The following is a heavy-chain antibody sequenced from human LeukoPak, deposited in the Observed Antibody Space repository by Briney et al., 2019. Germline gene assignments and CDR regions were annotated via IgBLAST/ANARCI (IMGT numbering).Heavy chain of an antibody. CDR1: GYTFTSYD. D-gene: IGHD2-2*03. CDR3: ARGARYMDIPFDY. V-gene: IGHV1-8*01. Sequence: GASVKVSCKASGYTFTSYDINWVRQATGQGLEWMGWMNPNSGNTGYAQEFQGRVTMTRNTSISTAYMELSSLRSEDTAVYYCARGARYMDIPFDYWGQGTLVTVSS. J-gene: IGHJ4*02. CDR2: MNPNSGNT.